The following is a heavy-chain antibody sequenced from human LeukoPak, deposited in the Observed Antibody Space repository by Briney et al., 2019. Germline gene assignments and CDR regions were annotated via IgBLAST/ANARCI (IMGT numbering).Heavy chain of an antibody. D-gene: IGHD5-18*01. CDR2: NYPGDSDT. J-gene: IGHJ4*02. Sequence: GESLKISCKGSGYSLTRYWIGRVRQMPGKGLEWMGINYPGDSDTIYSPSFQGQVNISDDKSISKTNLQWSSVKASDSAMYYCARTSRGYSYGRNFDDWGQGTLVSV. V-gene: IGHV5-51*01. CDR1: GYSLTRYW. CDR3: ARTSRGYSYGRNFDD.